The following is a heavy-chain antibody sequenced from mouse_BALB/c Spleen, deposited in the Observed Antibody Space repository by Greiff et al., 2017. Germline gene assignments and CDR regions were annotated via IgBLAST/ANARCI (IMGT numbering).Heavy chain of an antibody. CDR1: GFNIKDTY. CDR2: IDPANGNT. Sequence: VQLQQSGAELVKPGASVKLSCTASGFNIKDTYMHWVKQRPEQGLEWIGRIDPANGNTKYDPKFQGKATITADTSSNTAYLQLSSLTSEDTAVYYCARSGYGSPYYFDYWGQGTTLTVSS. D-gene: IGHD1-1*01. J-gene: IGHJ2*01. V-gene: IGHV14-3*02. CDR3: ARSGYGSPYYFDY.